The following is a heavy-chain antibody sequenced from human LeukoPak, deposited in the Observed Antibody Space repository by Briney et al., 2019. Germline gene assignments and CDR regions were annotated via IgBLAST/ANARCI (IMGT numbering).Heavy chain of an antibody. CDR3: AREGSAYPFDY. Sequence: SQTLSLTCTVSGGSISSGSDYWSWIRQPAGKGLEWIGRIYTSGSTNYNPSLKSRVTISVDTSKNQFSLKLSSVTAADTAVYYCAREGSAYPFDYWGQGTLVTVSS. V-gene: IGHV4-61*02. CDR2: IYTSGST. D-gene: IGHD3-10*01. CDR1: GGSISSGSDY. J-gene: IGHJ4*02.